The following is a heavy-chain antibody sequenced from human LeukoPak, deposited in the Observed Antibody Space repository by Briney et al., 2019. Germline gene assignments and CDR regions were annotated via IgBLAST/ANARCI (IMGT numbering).Heavy chain of an antibody. Sequence: KSSETLSLTCAVYGGSFSGYYWSWIRQPPGKGLEWIGEINHSGSTNYNPSLKSRVTISVDTSKNQFFLKLSSVTAADTAVYYCASRVPILRFLAYWGQGTLVTVSS. J-gene: IGHJ4*02. CDR2: INHSGST. CDR1: GGSFSGYY. CDR3: ASRVPILRFLAY. V-gene: IGHV4-34*01. D-gene: IGHD3-10*01.